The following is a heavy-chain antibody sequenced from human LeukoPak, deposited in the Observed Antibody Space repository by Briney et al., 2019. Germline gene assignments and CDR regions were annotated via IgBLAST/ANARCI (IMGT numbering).Heavy chain of an antibody. D-gene: IGHD6-13*01. CDR3: ARDRRQQLESWFDP. J-gene: IGHJ5*02. CDR1: GGTFSSYA. V-gene: IGHV1-69*13. CDR2: IIPIFGTS. Sequence: SVKVSCKASGGTFSSYAINWVRQAPGQGLEWMGGIIPIFGTSNYAQKFQGRVTITADESTSTAYMELSSLRSEDTAVYYCARDRRQQLESWFDPWGQGTLVTVSS.